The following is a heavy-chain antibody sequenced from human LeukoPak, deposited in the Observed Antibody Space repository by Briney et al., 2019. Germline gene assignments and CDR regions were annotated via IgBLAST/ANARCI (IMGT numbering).Heavy chain of an antibody. Sequence: GGSLRLSCAASGFTFSDHYMDWVRQTPGKGLEWVGRTRNKANSYTTEYAASVKGRFTISRDDSKNSLYLQMNSLKTEDTAVYYCARFTRYCSGGSCSWVFDYWGQGTLVTVSS. CDR3: ARFTRYCSGGSCSWVFDY. CDR1: GFTFSDHY. J-gene: IGHJ4*02. CDR2: TRNKANSYTT. D-gene: IGHD2-15*01. V-gene: IGHV3-72*01.